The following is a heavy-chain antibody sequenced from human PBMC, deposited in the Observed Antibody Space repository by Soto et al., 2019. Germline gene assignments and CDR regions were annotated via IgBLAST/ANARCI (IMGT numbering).Heavy chain of an antibody. D-gene: IGHD4-17*01. Sequence: ASVKVSCKASGYTFTSYDINWGXQATGQGLEWMGWMNPNSGNTGYAQKFQGRVTMTRNTSISTAYMELSSLRSEDTAVYYCARAVGDYAAFDIWGQGTMVTVSS. CDR1: GYTFTSYD. CDR3: ARAVGDYAAFDI. CDR2: MNPNSGNT. J-gene: IGHJ3*02. V-gene: IGHV1-8*01.